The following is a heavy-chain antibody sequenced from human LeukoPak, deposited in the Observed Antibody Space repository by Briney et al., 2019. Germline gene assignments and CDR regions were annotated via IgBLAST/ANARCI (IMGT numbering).Heavy chain of an antibody. Sequence: GGSLRLSCAASGFTLSSYSMKWVRQAPGKGLEWVSSISSSSIYIYYADSVKGRFTISRDNAKNSLYLQMNSLRAEDTAVYYCARDFPYYYDRAVSPWGQGTLVTVSS. D-gene: IGHD3-22*01. V-gene: IGHV3-21*01. CDR3: ARDFPYYYDRAVSP. J-gene: IGHJ5*02. CDR1: GFTLSSYS. CDR2: ISSSSIYI.